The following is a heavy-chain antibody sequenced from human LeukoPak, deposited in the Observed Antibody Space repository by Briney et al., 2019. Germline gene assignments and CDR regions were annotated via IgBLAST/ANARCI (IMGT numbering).Heavy chain of an antibody. J-gene: IGHJ4*02. D-gene: IGHD6-13*01. Sequence: GGSLRLSCVASGIAFASHAMSWVRQAPGKGLEWVSGISGSGGSTYYADSVKGRFTISRDNSKNTLYLQMNSLRAEDTAVYYCASIAAAGMAFEYWGQGTLVTVSS. CDR1: GIAFASHA. CDR3: ASIAAAGMAFEY. CDR2: ISGSGGST. V-gene: IGHV3-23*01.